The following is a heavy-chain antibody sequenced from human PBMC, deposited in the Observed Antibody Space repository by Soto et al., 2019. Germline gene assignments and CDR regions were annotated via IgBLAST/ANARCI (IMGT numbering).Heavy chain of an antibody. J-gene: IGHJ6*03. D-gene: IGHD2-2*01. Sequence: ASVKVSCKASGYTFTSYYMHWVRQAPGQGLEWMGIINPSGGSTSYAQKFQGRVTMTRDTSTSTVYMELSSLRSEDTAVYYCARDREYQLPNYYYYMDVWGKGTTVTVSS. CDR3: ARDREYQLPNYYYYMDV. CDR2: INPSGGST. V-gene: IGHV1-46*03. CDR1: GYTFTSYY.